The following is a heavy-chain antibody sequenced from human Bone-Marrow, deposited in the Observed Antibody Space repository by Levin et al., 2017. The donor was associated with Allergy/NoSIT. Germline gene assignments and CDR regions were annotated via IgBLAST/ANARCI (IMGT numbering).Heavy chain of an antibody. V-gene: IGHV4-59*01. D-gene: IGHD2-21*01. J-gene: IGHJ4*02. Sequence: SETLSLTCTVSGGSISSYYWSWIRQPPGKGLEWIGYIYYSGSTNYNPSLKSRVTISVDTSKNQFSLKLSSVTAADTAVYYCARANIPYVFDYWGQGTLVTVSS. CDR1: GGSISSYY. CDR3: ARANIPYVFDY. CDR2: IYYSGST.